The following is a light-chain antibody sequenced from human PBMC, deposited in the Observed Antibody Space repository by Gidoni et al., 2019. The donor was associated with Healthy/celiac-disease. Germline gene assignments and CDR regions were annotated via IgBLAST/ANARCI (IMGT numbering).Light chain of an antibody. Sequence: DIQMTQSPSSLSASVGDRVTITCRASQSISSYLNWYQQKRGKAPKLMYDAACSLESGVPSRFRGSGSMTDFTLIISRLQPEVFATYYCQQSYSTPRTFGQGTKVEIK. CDR2: AAC. J-gene: IGKJ1*01. CDR3: QQSYSTPRT. CDR1: QSISSY. V-gene: IGKV1-39*01.